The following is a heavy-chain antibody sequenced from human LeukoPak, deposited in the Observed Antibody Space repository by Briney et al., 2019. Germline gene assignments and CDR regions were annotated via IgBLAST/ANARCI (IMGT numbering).Heavy chain of an antibody. CDR2: IYPGDSDT. CDR1: GYSFTSYW. V-gene: IGHV5-51*01. CDR3: ARLDLTSRLDPRKYSSGWHGNY. D-gene: IGHD6-19*01. Sequence: GESLKISCKGSGYSFTSYWIGWVRQMPGKGLGWMGIIYPGDSDTRYSPSFQGQVTISADKSISTAYLQWSSLKASDTAMYYCARLDLTSRLDPRKYSSGWHGNYWGRGTLVTVSS. J-gene: IGHJ4*02.